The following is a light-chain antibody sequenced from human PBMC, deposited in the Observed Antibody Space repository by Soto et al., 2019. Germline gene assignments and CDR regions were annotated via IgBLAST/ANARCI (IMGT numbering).Light chain of an antibody. Sequence: IQMTQSPSTLSGSVGDRVTITCRASQTISSWLAWYQQKPGKAPKLLIYDASTLQSGVPSRYGGSGSGTEFTLTISNLQPDDFATYYCQQYESYSPWTFGQGTKVDI. J-gene: IGKJ1*01. CDR3: QQYESYSPWT. CDR1: QTISSW. CDR2: DAS. V-gene: IGKV1-5*01.